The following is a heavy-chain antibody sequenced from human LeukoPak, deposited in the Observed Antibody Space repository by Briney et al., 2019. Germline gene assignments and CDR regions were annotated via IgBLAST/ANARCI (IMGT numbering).Heavy chain of an antibody. J-gene: IGHJ2*01. CDR2: IYYSGST. D-gene: IGHD4-23*01. Sequence: SETLPLTCTVSGGSISGYYYNWIRQPPGKGLEWIGYIYYSGSTNYNPSLKSRVTISLDTSKNQFSLKLSSVTTADTAVYYCARSAVTLYWYFHLWARGTLVTVSS. CDR1: GGSISGYY. CDR3: ARSAVTLYWYFHL. V-gene: IGHV4-59*01.